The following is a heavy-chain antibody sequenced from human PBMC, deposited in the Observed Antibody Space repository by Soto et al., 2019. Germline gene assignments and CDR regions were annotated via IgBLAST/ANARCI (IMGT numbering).Heavy chain of an antibody. CDR3: ARGGYRNPYYYYYGMDV. V-gene: IGHV3-64*02. D-gene: IGHD5-18*01. J-gene: IGHJ6*02. Sequence: PGGSLRLSCAASGFTFSSYAMHWVRQAPGKGLEYVSAISSNGGSTYYADSVKGRFTISRDNSKNTLYLQMGSLRAEDMAVYYCARGGYRNPYYYYYGMDVWGQGTKVTVYS. CDR2: ISSNGGST. CDR1: GFTFSSYA.